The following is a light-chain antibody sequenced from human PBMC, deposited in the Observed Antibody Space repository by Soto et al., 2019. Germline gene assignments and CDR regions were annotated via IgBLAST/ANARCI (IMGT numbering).Light chain of an antibody. CDR3: QKYNSAPRT. CDR2: AAS. J-gene: IGKJ1*01. Sequence: DIQMTQSPSSLSASVGDRVTITCRASQDVSHYLAWYQQQPGKVPKLLIYAASTLQSGVPSRFSGSGSGTDFTLTISSLQSEDVATYYCQKYNSAPRTFGQGTKVEIK. CDR1: QDVSHY. V-gene: IGKV1-27*01.